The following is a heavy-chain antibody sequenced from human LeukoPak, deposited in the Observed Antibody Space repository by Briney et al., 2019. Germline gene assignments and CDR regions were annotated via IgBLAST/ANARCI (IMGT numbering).Heavy chain of an antibody. D-gene: IGHD2-15*01. CDR3: ARVVAGKRECNWYFDL. V-gene: IGHV4-34*01. Sequence: SETLSLTCAVYGGSFSGYYWSWIRQPPGKGLEWIGEINHSGSTNYNPSLKSRVTISVDTSKNQFSLKLSSVTAADTAVYYCARVVAGKRECNWYFDLWGRGTLVTVSS. CDR1: GGSFSGYY. J-gene: IGHJ2*01. CDR2: INHSGST.